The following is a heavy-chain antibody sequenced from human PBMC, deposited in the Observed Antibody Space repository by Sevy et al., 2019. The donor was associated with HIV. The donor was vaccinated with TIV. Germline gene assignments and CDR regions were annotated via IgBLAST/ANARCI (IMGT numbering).Heavy chain of an antibody. J-gene: IGHJ6*02. Sequence: GGSLRLSCAASGFTFSSYSMNWVRQAPGKGLEWVSYISSSSSTIYYADSVKGRFTISRDNAKNSLYLQMNSLRDEDTAVYYCAGDHVIGDYTHYYYYGMDVWGQGTTVTVSS. CDR2: ISSSSSTI. V-gene: IGHV3-48*02. D-gene: IGHD2-2*02. CDR1: GFTFSSYS. CDR3: AGDHVIGDYTHYYYYGMDV.